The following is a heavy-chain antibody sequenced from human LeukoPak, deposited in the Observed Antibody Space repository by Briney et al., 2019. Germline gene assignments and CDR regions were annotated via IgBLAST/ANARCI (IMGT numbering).Heavy chain of an antibody. CDR2: IYSDGST. D-gene: IGHD3-22*01. V-gene: IGHV3-53*01. J-gene: IGHJ4*02. CDR1: GFTVSNNY. Sequence: GGSLRLSCVVSGFTVSNNYMSWVRQAPGKGLEWVSVIYSDGSTHYAGSVKGRFAISRDSSKDTLYLQMNSLRAEDTAVYYCARAYDSSGYYFGYFNYWGQGTLVTVSS. CDR3: ARAYDSSGYYFGYFNY.